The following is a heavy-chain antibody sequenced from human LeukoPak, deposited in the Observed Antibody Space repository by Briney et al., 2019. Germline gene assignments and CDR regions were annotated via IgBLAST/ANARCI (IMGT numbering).Heavy chain of an antibody. CDR2: IIPIFGTA. V-gene: IGHV1-69*13. D-gene: IGHD3-22*01. CDR3: ASVVMSRGYNWFDP. J-gene: IGHJ5*02. CDR1: GGTFSSYA. Sequence: GASVKVSCKASGGTFSSYAISWVRQAPGQGLEWMGGIIPIFGTANYAQKFQGRATITADESTSTAYMELSSLRSEDTAVYYCASVVMSRGYNWFDPWGQGTLVTVSS.